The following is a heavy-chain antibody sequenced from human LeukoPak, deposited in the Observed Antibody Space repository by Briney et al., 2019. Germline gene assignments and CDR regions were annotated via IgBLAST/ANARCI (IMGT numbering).Heavy chain of an antibody. Sequence: GGSLRLSCAASGFTFSRYGMHWVRQASGKGLEWVAFVRYDGSNKYYADSVKGRFTVSRDNSKNTLYLETNSLRTEDTAVYYCAKDRTSDNSDDDYWGQGTLVTVSS. J-gene: IGHJ4*02. D-gene: IGHD3-22*01. CDR1: GFTFSRYG. CDR2: VRYDGSNK. CDR3: AKDRTSDNSDDDY. V-gene: IGHV3-30*02.